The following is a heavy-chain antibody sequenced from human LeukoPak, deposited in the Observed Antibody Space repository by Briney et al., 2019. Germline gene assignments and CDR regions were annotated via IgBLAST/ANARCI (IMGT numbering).Heavy chain of an antibody. D-gene: IGHD3-16*01. CDR2: INPNSGAA. J-gene: IGHJ3*02. V-gene: IGHV1-2*02. CDR3: ASGGSDAFDI. Sequence: GASVKVSCKAAGYTFIAYHMHWVRQAPGEGGFEWLGWINPNSGAANYALKFQGRVTMTRDTSISTAYMELSRLRSDDTAVYYCASGGSDAFDIWGQGTMVTVSS. CDR1: GYTFIAYH.